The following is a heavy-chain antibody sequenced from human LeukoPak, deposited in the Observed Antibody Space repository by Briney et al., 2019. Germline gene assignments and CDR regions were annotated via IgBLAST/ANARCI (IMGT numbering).Heavy chain of an antibody. Sequence: GTLSLSSAGYTFTFNDYNRRRLPPAQGQELKGFTYISSNNSYTNYADSVKGRFTISRDNAKNSLYLQMNSLRAEDTAVYYCARVVTDDHAADYWGQGTLVTVSS. D-gene: IGHD1-14*01. V-gene: IGHV3-11*06. CDR1: TFTFNDYN. CDR3: ARVVTDDHAADY. CDR2: ISSNNSYT. J-gene: IGHJ4*02.